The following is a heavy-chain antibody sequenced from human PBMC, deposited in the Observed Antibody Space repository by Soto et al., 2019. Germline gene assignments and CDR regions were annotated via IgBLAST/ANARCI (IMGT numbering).Heavy chain of an antibody. CDR3: ARGGVYCSGSSCYRDFDY. J-gene: IGHJ4*02. CDR2: TYYRSKWYN. D-gene: IGHD2-15*01. CDR1: GDSVSSNSAA. Sequence: SQTLSLTCAISGDSVSSNSAAWNWIRQSPSRGLEWLGRTYYRSKWYNDYAVSVKSRITINPDTSKNQFSLQLNSVTPEDTAVYYCARGGVYCSGSSCYRDFDYWGQGTLVTVLL. V-gene: IGHV6-1*01.